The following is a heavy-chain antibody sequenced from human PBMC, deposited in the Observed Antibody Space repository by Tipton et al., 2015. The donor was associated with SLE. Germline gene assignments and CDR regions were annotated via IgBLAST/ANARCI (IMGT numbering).Heavy chain of an antibody. CDR3: ARGVLRPFYY. V-gene: IGHV4-59*02. Sequence: PGLVKPSETLSLTCTVSGGSVSSDYWSWIRQPPGNGLEWIGYIYYTGYTIYNPSLQSRVTISVEKSKHEFSLKLSSVTAADTAVYYCARGVLRPFYYWGQGTLVTVSS. CDR1: GGSVSSDY. CDR2: IYYTGYT. D-gene: IGHD1-1*01. J-gene: IGHJ4*02.